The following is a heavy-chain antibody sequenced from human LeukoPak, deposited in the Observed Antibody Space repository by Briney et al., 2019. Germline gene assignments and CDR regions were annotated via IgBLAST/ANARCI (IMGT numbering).Heavy chain of an antibody. CDR3: AREYGDYGFDY. CDR1: GGSISSDNW. D-gene: IGHD4-17*01. Sequence: SGTLSLTCAVSGGSISSDNWWSWVRQPPGKGPEWIGEIHRSGSTNYNPSLKSRVTISVDKSKNQFSLKLSSVTAADTAVYYCAREYGDYGFDYWGQGTLVTVSS. CDR2: IHRSGST. V-gene: IGHV4-4*02. J-gene: IGHJ4*02.